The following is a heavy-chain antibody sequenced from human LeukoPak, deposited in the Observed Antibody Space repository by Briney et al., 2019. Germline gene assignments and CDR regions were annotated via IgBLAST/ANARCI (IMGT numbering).Heavy chain of an antibody. D-gene: IGHD3-22*01. V-gene: IGHV1-18*01. J-gene: IGHJ4*02. CDR2: ISAYNGNT. Sequence: GASVKVSCKASGYTFTSYGISWVRQAPGQGLEWMGWISAYNGNTNYAQKFQGRVTMTRDTSISTAYMELSRLRSDDTAVYYCARGLYYYDSSGPFDYWGQGTLVTVSS. CDR3: ARGLYYYDSSGPFDY. CDR1: GYTFTSYG.